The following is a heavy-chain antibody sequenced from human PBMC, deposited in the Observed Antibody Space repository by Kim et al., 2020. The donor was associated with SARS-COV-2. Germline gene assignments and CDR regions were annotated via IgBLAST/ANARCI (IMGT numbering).Heavy chain of an antibody. V-gene: IGHV4-39*07. CDR1: GCSISSSSYY. Sequence: SETLSLTCTVSGCSISSSSYYWGWIRQPPGKGLEWIGSIYYSWSTYYNPSLKSRVTISVDTSKNQFSLKLSSVTAADTAVYYCARNVLLWFVPYGRFDPWGQGTLVTVSS. CDR3: ARNVLLWFVPYGRFDP. J-gene: IGHJ5*02. CDR2: IYYSWST. D-gene: IGHD3-10*01.